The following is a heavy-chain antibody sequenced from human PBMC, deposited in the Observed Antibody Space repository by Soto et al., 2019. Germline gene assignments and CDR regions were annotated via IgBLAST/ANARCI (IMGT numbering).Heavy chain of an antibody. CDR1: GYIFTTYS. V-gene: IGHV1-18*04. J-gene: IGHJ5*02. Sequence: QVQLVQSGTEVKKPGASVKVSCKASGYIFTTYSIAWVRQAPGQGLEWVGWISPNNGNTNYAQNVQGRVTMTTDTSTTTAYMELRSLTSDDTSMYYCSREAFGVHSSCFDPWGQGTLATVSS. CDR2: ISPNNGNT. CDR3: SREAFGVHSSCFDP. D-gene: IGHD6-13*01.